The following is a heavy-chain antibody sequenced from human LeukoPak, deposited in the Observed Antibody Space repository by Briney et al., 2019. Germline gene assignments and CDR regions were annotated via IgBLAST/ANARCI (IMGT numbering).Heavy chain of an antibody. V-gene: IGHV3-21*01. D-gene: IGHD4-17*01. J-gene: IGHJ4*02. CDR2: ISSSSSYI. CDR1: GFTFSAYS. CDR3: ARDRYGDYAIDY. Sequence: GALRLSCAASGFTFSAYSMNWVRQAPGKGLEWVSSISSSSSYIYYADSVKGRFTISRDNAKNSLYLQMISLRAEDTAVYFCARDRYGDYAIDYWGQGTLVTVSS.